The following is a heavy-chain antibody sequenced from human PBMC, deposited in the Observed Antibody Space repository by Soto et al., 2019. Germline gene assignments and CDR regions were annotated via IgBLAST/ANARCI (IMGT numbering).Heavy chain of an antibody. Sequence: PGGSLRLSCAASGFTFSSYGMHWVRQAPGKGLEWVAVIWYDGSNKYYADSVKGRFTISRDNSKNTLYLQMNSLRAEDTAVYYCARDFTYDFWSGFPYYYYYYGMEVWGQGTTVTVSS. J-gene: IGHJ6*02. CDR1: GFTFSSYG. CDR3: ARDFTYDFWSGFPYYYYYYGMEV. CDR2: IWYDGSNK. D-gene: IGHD3-3*01. V-gene: IGHV3-33*01.